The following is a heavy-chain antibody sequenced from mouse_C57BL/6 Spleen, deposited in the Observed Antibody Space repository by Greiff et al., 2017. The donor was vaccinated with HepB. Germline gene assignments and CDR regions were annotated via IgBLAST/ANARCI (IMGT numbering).Heavy chain of an antibody. V-gene: IGHV1-82*01. D-gene: IGHD2-1*01. CDR2: IYPGDGDT. CDR3: ARLLSYYFDY. Sequence: QVQLKESGPELVKPGASVKISCKASGYAFSSSWMNWVKQRPGKGLEWIGRIYPGDGDTNYNGKFKGKATLTADKSSSTAYMQLSSLTSEDSAVYFCARLLSYYFDYWGQGTTLTVSS. J-gene: IGHJ2*01. CDR1: GYAFSSSW.